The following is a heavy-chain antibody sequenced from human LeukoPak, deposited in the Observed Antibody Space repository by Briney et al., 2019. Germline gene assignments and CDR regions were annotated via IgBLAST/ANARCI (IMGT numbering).Heavy chain of an antibody. CDR3: VKVARPKVVSYYFDY. J-gene: IGHJ4*02. CDR2: ISSNGGST. V-gene: IGHV3-64D*06. CDR1: GFTFSSYA. D-gene: IGHD2-15*01. Sequence: PGGSLRLSCAASGFTFSSYAMSWVRQAPGKGLEYVSAISSNGGSTYYADSVKGRFTISRDNSKNTLYLQMSSLRAEDTAVYYCVKVARPKVVSYYFDYWGQGTLVTVSS.